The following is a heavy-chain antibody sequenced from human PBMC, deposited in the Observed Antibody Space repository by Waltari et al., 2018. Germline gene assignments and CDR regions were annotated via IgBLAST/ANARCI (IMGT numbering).Heavy chain of an antibody. J-gene: IGHJ3*02. V-gene: IGHV1-2*02. Sequence: QVQLVQSGAEVKTPGAAGKVAGKAAGYTFTGYHQPWVRRAPGQGLEWVGWINPNSGGTNYAQKFQGRVTMTRDTSISTAYMELSRLRSEDTAVYYCARPRWRWAVAGTDAFDIWGQGTMVTVSS. CDR3: ARPRWRWAVAGTDAFDI. D-gene: IGHD6-19*01. CDR1: GYTFTGYH. CDR2: INPNSGGT.